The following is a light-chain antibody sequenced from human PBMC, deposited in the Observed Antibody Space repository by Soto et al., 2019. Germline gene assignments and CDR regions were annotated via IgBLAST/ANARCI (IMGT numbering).Light chain of an antibody. J-gene: IGKJ4*01. CDR2: AAS. V-gene: IGKV1-39*01. CDR1: QTISRA. Sequence: DIQMTQSTSSLSASVGDIVTITCRASQTISRALNWYQQKPGKAPKLLIYAASNLQSGVPSRFSGSGSGTDFILTISSLQPEDFATYYCQQSYSTPTFGGGTKVEIK. CDR3: QQSYSTPT.